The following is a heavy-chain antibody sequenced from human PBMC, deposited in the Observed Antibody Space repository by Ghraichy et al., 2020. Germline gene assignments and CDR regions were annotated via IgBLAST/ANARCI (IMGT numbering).Heavy chain of an antibody. CDR2: IWYDGSNK. V-gene: IGHV3-33*01. D-gene: IGHD3-10*01. CDR3: ARAGGYYYGSGRTSWFDP. CDR1: GFTFSSYG. J-gene: IGHJ5*02. Sequence: LSLTCAASGFTFSSYGMHWVRQAPGKGLEWVAVIWYDGSNKYYADSVKGRFTISRDNSKNTLYLQMNSLRAEDTAVYYCARAGGYYYGSGRTSWFDPWGQGTLVTVSS.